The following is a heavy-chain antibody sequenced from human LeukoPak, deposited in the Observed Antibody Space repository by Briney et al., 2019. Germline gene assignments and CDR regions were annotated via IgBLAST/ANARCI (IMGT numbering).Heavy chain of an antibody. D-gene: IGHD2-2*01. V-gene: IGHV1-69-2*01. CDR2: VDPEEGET. CDR1: GSTVTDYY. CDR3: ATSPSIPAAPNDY. J-gene: IGHJ4*02. Sequence: GATVKISCKASGSTVTDYYIHWVQQAPGKGLEWVGRVDPEEGETIYADRFQGRLIITADTFTDTAYMELSSLRSEDTAVYFCATSPSIPAAPNDYWGQGTLVTVSS.